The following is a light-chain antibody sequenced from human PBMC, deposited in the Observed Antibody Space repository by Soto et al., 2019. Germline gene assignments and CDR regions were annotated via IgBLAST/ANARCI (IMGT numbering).Light chain of an antibody. J-gene: IGLJ3*02. V-gene: IGLV2-14*01. CDR1: SSDVGGYEY. CDR3: SSYTSITTLDV. CDR2: EVI. Sequence: QSALTQPPSASGSPGQSVTISCTGSSSDVGGYEYVSWYQQHPGKAPKLIIYEVINRPSGVSNRFFASKAGNTASLTISGLQAEDQTDCYCSSYTSITTLDVFGGGTKLTVL.